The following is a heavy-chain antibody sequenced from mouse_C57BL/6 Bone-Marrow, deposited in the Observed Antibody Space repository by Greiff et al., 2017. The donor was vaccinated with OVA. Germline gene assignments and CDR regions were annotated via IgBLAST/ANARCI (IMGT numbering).Heavy chain of an antibody. Sequence: VQLQQPGAELVKPGASVKLSCKASGYTFTSYWMHWVKQRPGQGLEWIGMIHPNSGSTNYNEKFKSKATLTVDKSSSTAYMQLSSLTSEDSAVYYCARGLYDGYSFDYWGQGTTLTVSS. D-gene: IGHD2-3*01. V-gene: IGHV1-64*01. J-gene: IGHJ2*01. CDR1: GYTFTSYW. CDR2: IHPNSGST. CDR3: ARGLYDGYSFDY.